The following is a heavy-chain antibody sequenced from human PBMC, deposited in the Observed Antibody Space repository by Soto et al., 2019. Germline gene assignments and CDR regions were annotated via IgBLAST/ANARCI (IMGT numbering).Heavy chain of an antibody. CDR2: IYPDDSDS. Sequence: GESLKISCKASGYSFPLYWIGWVRQMPGKGQEWMGIIYPDDSDSRYSPSFQGQVTFSVDKSLSTAYLQWNSLKASDTAMYYCARHFSSSWYYFDYWGQGTLVTVSS. D-gene: IGHD6-13*01. CDR1: GYSFPLYW. J-gene: IGHJ4*02. V-gene: IGHV5-51*01. CDR3: ARHFSSSWYYFDY.